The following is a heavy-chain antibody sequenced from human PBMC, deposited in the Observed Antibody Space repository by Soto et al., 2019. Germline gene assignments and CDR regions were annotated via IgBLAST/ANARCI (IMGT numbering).Heavy chain of an antibody. CDR3: ARGWVLKYYFDS. CDR1: VDSITSYY. D-gene: IGHD6-19*01. CDR2: VHYSGAT. V-gene: IGHV4-59*01. J-gene: IGHJ4*02. Sequence: SETLSHTWTVPVDSITSYYWNWIRQPPGKGLEWLGYVHYSGATNYNPSLKSRVTISIDTSKNQFSLRLSSVTAAVTAVYYCARGWVLKYYFDSWGQGTLVTVSS.